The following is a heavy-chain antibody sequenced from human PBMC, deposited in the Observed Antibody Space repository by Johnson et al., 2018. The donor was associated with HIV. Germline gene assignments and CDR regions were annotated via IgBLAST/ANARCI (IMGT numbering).Heavy chain of an antibody. CDR3: ARLTWDQNRGWDAFDI. CDR1: GFTVSSNY. J-gene: IGHJ3*02. D-gene: IGHD1-26*01. Sequence: VQLVESGGGLIQPGGSLRLSCAASGFTVSSNYMSWVRQAPGKGLEWVSVIYSGGSTYYADSMKGRFTIPRDNSKNMLYLQMNSLRAEDTAVYYCARLTWDQNRGWDAFDIWGQGTMVTVSS. V-gene: IGHV3-66*03. CDR2: IYSGGST.